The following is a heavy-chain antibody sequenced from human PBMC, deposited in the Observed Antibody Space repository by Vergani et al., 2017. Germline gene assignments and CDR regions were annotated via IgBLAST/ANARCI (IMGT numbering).Heavy chain of an antibody. D-gene: IGHD2-2*01. CDR2: INPNSGGT. CDR1: GYTFTGYY. J-gene: IGHJ6*02. V-gene: IGHV1-2*02. Sequence: QVQLVQSGAEVKKPGASVKVSCKASGYTFTGYYMHWVRQAPGQGLEGMGWINPNSGGTNYAQKFQGRVTMTRDTSISTAYMELSRLRSDDTAVYYCARPIVVVPAASRYYYYGMDVWGQGTTVTVSS. CDR3: ARPIVVVPAASRYYYYGMDV.